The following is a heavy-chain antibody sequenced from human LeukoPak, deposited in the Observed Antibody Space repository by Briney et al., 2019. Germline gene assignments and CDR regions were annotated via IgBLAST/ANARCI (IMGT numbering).Heavy chain of an antibody. CDR3: ARETASGCLGFDF. J-gene: IGHJ4*02. D-gene: IGHD3-3*01. CDR1: GYTFSSYG. V-gene: IGHV1-18*01. CDR2: ISAYGHT. Sequence: ASVKVSCKTSGYTFSSYGITWVRQAPGQGLEWMGWISAYGHTKLARNLQARVTVTIDTSTTTAYMELRSLSSDDTAVFCARETASGCLGFDFWGQGTLITVSS.